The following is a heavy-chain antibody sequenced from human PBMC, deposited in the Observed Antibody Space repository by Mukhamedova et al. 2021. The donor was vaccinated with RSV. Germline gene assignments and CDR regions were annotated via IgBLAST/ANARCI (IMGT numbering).Heavy chain of an antibody. V-gene: IGHV4-39*01. Sequence: KSRVTISVDTSKNQFSLKLSSVTAADTAVYYCARLGSGYDYGWYFDLRGRGTLVTVSS. J-gene: IGHJ2*01. CDR3: ARLGSGYDYGWYFDL. D-gene: IGHD5-12*01.